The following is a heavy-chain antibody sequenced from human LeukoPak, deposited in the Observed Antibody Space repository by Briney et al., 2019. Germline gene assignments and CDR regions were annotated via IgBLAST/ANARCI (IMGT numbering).Heavy chain of an antibody. CDR3: ARVPKSSSWYGELDY. J-gene: IGHJ4*02. Sequence: PGGSLRLSRASSGYTFRSYCMNWVRQAPGKGREDVISISSSSSNIYYADSVKGRFTISRDNAKNSLYLQMNSLRAEDTAVYYCARVPKSSSWYGELDYWGQGTLVTVSS. CDR1: GYTFRSYC. CDR2: ISSSSSNI. V-gene: IGHV3-21*01. D-gene: IGHD6-13*01.